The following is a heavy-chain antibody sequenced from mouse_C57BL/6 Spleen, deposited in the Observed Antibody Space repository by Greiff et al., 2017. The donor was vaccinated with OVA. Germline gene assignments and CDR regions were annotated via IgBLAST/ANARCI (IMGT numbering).Heavy chain of an antibody. D-gene: IGHD2-3*01. Sequence: QVHVKQPGAELVRPGSSVKLSCKASGYTFTSYWMDWVKQRPGQGLEWIGNIYPSDSETHYNQKFKDKATLTVDKSSSTAYMQLSSLTSEDSAVYYCARGNDDGYYTYWGQGTLVTVSA. CDR2: IYPSDSET. CDR3: ARGNDDGYYTY. CDR1: GYTFTSYW. J-gene: IGHJ3*01. V-gene: IGHV1-61*01.